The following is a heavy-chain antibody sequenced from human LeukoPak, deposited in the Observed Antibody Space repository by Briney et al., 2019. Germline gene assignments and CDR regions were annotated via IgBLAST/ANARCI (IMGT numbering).Heavy chain of an antibody. CDR3: ARLGSYFDY. J-gene: IGHJ4*02. D-gene: IGHD3-16*01. Sequence: SETLSLTCSVSGDSINYYYWSWVRQPPGKGLEWVGYIYYTGSTNYNPSLKSRVTMSVDTSKNHFSLKLSSVTAADTAVYYCARLGSYFDYWGQGTLVTVSS. CDR1: GDSINYYY. V-gene: IGHV4-59*08. CDR2: IYYTGST.